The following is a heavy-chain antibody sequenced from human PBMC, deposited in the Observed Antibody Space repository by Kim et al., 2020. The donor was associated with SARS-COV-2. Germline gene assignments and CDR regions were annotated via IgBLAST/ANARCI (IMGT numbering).Heavy chain of an antibody. CDR3: AWGSGRWELFDY. D-gene: IGHD1-26*01. J-gene: IGHJ4*02. Sequence: GGSLRLSCAASGFTFSSYAMSWVRQAPGKGLEWVSVIYSGGSSTYYADSVKGRFTISRDNSKNTLYLQMNSLRAEDTAVYYCAWGSGRWELFDYWGQGTLVTVSS. CDR2: IYSGGSST. V-gene: IGHV3-23*03. CDR1: GFTFSSYA.